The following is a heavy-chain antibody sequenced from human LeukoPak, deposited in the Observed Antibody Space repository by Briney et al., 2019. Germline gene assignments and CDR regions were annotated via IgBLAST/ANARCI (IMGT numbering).Heavy chain of an antibody. CDR3: ASDRSMSGPPFSNWFDR. V-gene: IGHV3-7*01. Sequence: GGSLRLSCAASGFSFSRYWMSWVRQAPGKGLEWVANIRQDGSEKYYVDSVEGRFTISRDNAKNSLYLQMNSLRGEDAAVYYCASDRSMSGPPFSNWFDRWGQGTLVTVSS. J-gene: IGHJ5*02. CDR2: IRQDGSEK. D-gene: IGHD2/OR15-2a*01. CDR1: GFSFSRYW.